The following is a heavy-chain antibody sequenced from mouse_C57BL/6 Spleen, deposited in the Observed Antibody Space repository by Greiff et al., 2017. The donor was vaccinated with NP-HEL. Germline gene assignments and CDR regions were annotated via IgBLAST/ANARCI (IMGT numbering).Heavy chain of an antibody. V-gene: IGHV1-69*01. D-gene: IGHD1-1*01. CDR2: IDPSDSYT. Sequence: QVQLQQPGAELVMPGASVKLSCKASGYTFTSYWMHWVKQRPGQGLEWIGEIDPSDSYTNYHQKFKGKSTLTVDKSSSTAYMQLSSLTSEDSAVYYCARSDYGSNYFDYWGQGTTLTVSS. CDR3: ARSDYGSNYFDY. CDR1: GYTFTSYW. J-gene: IGHJ2*01.